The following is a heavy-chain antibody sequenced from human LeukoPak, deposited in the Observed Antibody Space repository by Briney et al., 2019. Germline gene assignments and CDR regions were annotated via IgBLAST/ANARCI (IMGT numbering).Heavy chain of an antibody. D-gene: IGHD2-2*01. CDR2: IYYSGST. V-gene: IGHV4-30-4*01. Sequence: PSQTLSLTCTVSGGSISSGDYYWSWIRQPPGNGLEWIGYIYYSGSTYYNPSLKSRVTISVDTSKNQFSLKLSSVTAADTAVYYCATNSDIVVVPAATPALGYWGQGTLVTVSS. CDR3: ATNSDIVVVPAATPALGY. J-gene: IGHJ4*02. CDR1: GGSISSGDYY.